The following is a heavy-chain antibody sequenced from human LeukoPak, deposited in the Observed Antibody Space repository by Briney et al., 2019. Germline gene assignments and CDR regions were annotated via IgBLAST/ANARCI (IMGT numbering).Heavy chain of an antibody. CDR2: THYTGET. CDR3: GRNLGSGSDH. V-gene: IGHV4-59*11. D-gene: IGHD3-10*01. CDR1: GDSIRGPY. J-gene: IGHJ4*02. Sequence: SETLSLTCNVSGDSIRGPYWNRIRQSPGRGLEWIGYTHYTGETNYNPSLKSRLTMSVDTSNNQVYLRLSSVTAADTAVYYCGRNLGSGSDHWGQGTLVTVSS.